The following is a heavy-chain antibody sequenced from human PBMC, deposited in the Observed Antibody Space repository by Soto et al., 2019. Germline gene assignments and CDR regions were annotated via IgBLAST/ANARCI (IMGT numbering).Heavy chain of an antibody. J-gene: IGHJ4*02. CDR2: ISWNSGSI. CDR3: AKAVGSYGNFDY. D-gene: IGHD5-18*01. Sequence: EVQLVESGGGLVQPGRSLRLSCAASGFTFDDYAMHWVRQAPGKGLEWVSRISWNSGSIGNADSVKGRFTISRDNDKNSLYLHINRLRSEDTALYYCAKAVGSYGNFDYWGQGTLVTVSS. CDR1: GFTFDDYA. V-gene: IGHV3-9*01.